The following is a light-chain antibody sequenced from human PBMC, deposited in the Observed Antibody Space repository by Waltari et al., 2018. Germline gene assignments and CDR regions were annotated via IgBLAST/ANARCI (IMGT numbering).Light chain of an antibody. CDR1: TSDIGNHDY. CDR2: EGT. CDR3: SSYTGSTTLLV. V-gene: IGLV2-14*01. J-gene: IGLJ2*01. Sequence: QSALTQPASVSGSPGQSITISCTGPTSDIGNHDYVSWYQQHPGKAPKLLIYEGTNRPSGVSTRFSGSKSGSTASLTISGLQADDEAHYYCSSYTGSTTLLVFGGGTDLTVL.